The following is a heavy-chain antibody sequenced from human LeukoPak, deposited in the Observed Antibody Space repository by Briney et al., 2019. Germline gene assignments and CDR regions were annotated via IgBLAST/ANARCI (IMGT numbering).Heavy chain of an antibody. J-gene: IGHJ4*02. CDR3: ARDQWLDY. Sequence: GGSLRLSCAASGFSFTNYGMHWVRQAPGKGLEWVSFIGTSGNTIYYADSVKGRFTVSRDNAKNSLYLQMNSLRAEDTAVYYCARDQWLDYWGQGTLVTVSS. CDR2: IGTSGNTI. D-gene: IGHD6-19*01. V-gene: IGHV3-48*01. CDR1: GFSFTNYG.